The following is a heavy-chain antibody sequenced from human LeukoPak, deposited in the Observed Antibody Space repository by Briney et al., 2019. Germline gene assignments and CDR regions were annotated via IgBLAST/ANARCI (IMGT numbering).Heavy chain of an antibody. D-gene: IGHD6-19*01. V-gene: IGHV3-11*01. J-gene: IGHJ4*02. CDR2: ISSSGSTI. Sequence: GGVLRLSFGAPGFTFSDYYKSWGRPGPGEGAGGGSYISSSGSTIYYADSVKGRFTISRDNAKKSLYLQMNSLRAEDTAVYYCARTTGAVAGDFDYWGQGTLVTVSS. CDR3: ARTTGAVAGDFDY. CDR1: GFTFSDYY.